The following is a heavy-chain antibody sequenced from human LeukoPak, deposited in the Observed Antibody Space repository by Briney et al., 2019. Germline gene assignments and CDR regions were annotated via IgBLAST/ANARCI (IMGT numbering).Heavy chain of an antibody. CDR1: GFTFEDYA. CDR2: ISWNSGSI. V-gene: IGHV3-9*03. D-gene: IGHD3-3*01. J-gene: IGHJ4*02. Sequence: GGSLRLSCAASGFTFEDYARHWVRQAPGKGLEWVSGISWNSGSIGYADSVKGRFTISRDNAKNSLYLQMNSLRAEDMALYYCAKDRGITIFGVVTDWGQGTLVTVSS. CDR3: AKDRGITIFGVVTD.